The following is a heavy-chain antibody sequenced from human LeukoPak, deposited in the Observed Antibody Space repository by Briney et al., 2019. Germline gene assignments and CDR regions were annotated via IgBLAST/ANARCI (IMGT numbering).Heavy chain of an antibody. Sequence: SETLSLTCTVSGASISSDSYYWSWIRQPPGKGLEWIGYIYYSGSTNYNPSLKSRVTISVDTSKNQFSLKLSSVTAADTAVYYCARRRAVAGTVNWFDPWGQGTLVTVSS. D-gene: IGHD6-19*01. CDR2: IYYSGST. CDR1: GASISSDSYY. CDR3: ARRRAVAGTVNWFDP. V-gene: IGHV4-61*01. J-gene: IGHJ5*02.